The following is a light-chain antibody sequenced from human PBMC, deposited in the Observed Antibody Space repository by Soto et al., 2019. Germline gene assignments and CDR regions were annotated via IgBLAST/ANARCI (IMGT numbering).Light chain of an antibody. CDR1: QTVSKNY. CDR2: AAS. Sequence: EMVLTQSPGTLSLSPGEGTTLSCRASQTVSKNYLAWYQQKPGQAPRLLIYAASSRTTGIPDRFSGSGSGTEFTLTISRLEPEDFAVFYCQQYAASPITFGQGTRLELK. CDR3: QQYAASPIT. V-gene: IGKV3-20*01. J-gene: IGKJ5*01.